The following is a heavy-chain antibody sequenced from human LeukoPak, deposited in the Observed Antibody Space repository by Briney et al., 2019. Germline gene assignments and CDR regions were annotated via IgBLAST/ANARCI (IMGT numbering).Heavy chain of an antibody. CDR2: IRYDGSNK. V-gene: IGHV3-30*02. Sequence: GGSLRLSCAASGFTFSDYYMSWVRQAPGKGLEWVAFIRYDGSNKYYADSVKGRFTISRDNSKNTLYLQMNSLRAEDTAVYYCAKDKGGIVLMVYAFDYWGQGTLVTVSS. D-gene: IGHD2-8*01. CDR3: AKDKGGIVLMVYAFDY. CDR1: GFTFSDYY. J-gene: IGHJ4*02.